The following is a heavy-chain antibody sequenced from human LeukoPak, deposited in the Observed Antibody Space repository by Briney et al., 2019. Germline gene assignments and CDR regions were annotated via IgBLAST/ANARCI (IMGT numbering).Heavy chain of an antibody. CDR1: GGTFSSYA. V-gene: IGHV1-69*05. CDR3: ARTPLTCSGGSCWFDP. D-gene: IGHD2-15*01. J-gene: IGHJ5*02. CDR2: IIPIFGTA. Sequence: SVKVSCKASGGTFSSYAISWLRQAPGQGFEWMGRIIPIFGTANYAQKFQGRVTITTDESTSTAYMELSSLRSEDTAVYYCARTPLTCSGGSCWFDPWGQGTLATVSS.